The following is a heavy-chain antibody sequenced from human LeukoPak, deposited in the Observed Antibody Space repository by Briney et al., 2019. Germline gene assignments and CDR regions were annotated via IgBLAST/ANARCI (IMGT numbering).Heavy chain of an antibody. J-gene: IGHJ3*02. V-gene: IGHV3-48*04. D-gene: IGHD4-23*01. CDR2: ISIRGRPI. Sequence: PGGSLRLSCVDSGLSLSTSGINWVRQAPGKGLEWISYISIRGRPIYYADSVKGRFTISRDNAKNSLYLQMNSLRAEDTAVYYCARGQDTVITSRDAFDIWGQGTMVTVSS. CDR3: ARGQDTVITSRDAFDI. CDR1: GLSLSTSG.